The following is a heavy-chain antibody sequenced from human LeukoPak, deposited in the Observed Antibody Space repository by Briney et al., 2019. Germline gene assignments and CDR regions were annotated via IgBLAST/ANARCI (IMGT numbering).Heavy chain of an antibody. D-gene: IGHD3-3*01. J-gene: IGHJ6*03. V-gene: IGHV3-7*01. CDR1: GFTFSSYW. Sequence: GGSLRLSCAASGFTFSSYWMSWVRQAPGKGLEWVANIKQDGSEKYYVDSVKGRFTISRDNAKNSLYLQMNSLRAEDTAVYYCARARVTYYDFCSGPYYYYYYMDVWGKGTTVTVSS. CDR3: ARARVTYYDFCSGPYYYYYYMDV. CDR2: IKQDGSEK.